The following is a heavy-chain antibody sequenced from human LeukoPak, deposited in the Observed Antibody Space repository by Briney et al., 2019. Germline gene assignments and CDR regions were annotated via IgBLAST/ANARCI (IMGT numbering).Heavy chain of an antibody. CDR2: INPNSGGT. V-gene: IGHV1-2*02. J-gene: IGHJ5*02. CDR3: ARLGFGELSPFDP. D-gene: IGHD3-10*01. Sequence: ASVKVSCKASGYTFAGYYMHWVRQAPGQGLEWMGWINPNSGGTNYAQKFQGRVTMTRDTSISTAYMELSRLRSDDTAVYYCARLGFGELSPFDPWGQGTLVTVSS. CDR1: GYTFAGYY.